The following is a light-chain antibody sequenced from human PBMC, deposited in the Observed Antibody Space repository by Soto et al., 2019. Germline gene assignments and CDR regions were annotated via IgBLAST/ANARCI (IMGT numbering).Light chain of an antibody. Sequence: QSVLTQPPSASGTPGQRVTISWSGSSSNIGTNTVNWYQQLPGTAPKLLIYDNNHRPSGVPDRFSGSKSGTSASLAISGLQSEPEADYYCAAWDDSLNGWVFGGGTKVTVL. V-gene: IGLV1-44*01. CDR3: AAWDDSLNGWV. CDR1: SSNIGTNT. J-gene: IGLJ3*02. CDR2: DNN.